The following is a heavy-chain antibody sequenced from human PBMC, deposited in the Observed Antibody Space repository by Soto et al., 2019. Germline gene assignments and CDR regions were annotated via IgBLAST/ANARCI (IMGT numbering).Heavy chain of an antibody. CDR1: GYTFTSYD. CDR2: MNPNSGNT. CDR3: AKTLYGDNVDY. Sequence: QVQLVQSGAEVKKPGASVKVSCKASGYTFTSYDINWVRQATGQGLEWMGWMNPNSGNTGYAQKFQGGLTVTRXTSISTAYMELSSLRSEETAVYYCAKTLYGDNVDYWGQGTLVTVSS. J-gene: IGHJ4*02. V-gene: IGHV1-8*01. D-gene: IGHD4-17*01.